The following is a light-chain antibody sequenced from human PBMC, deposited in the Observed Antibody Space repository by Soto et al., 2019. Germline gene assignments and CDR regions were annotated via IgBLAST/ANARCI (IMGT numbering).Light chain of an antibody. CDR3: QQYGSSPPWT. CDR1: QSVSSSF. Sequence: EMVLTQSPGTLSLSPGERVTLSCRASQSVSSSFLAWYQQKPGQAPRLLIYGASSRATGIPDRFSGSGSGTDFTLTISRLEPEDFAVYYCQQYGSSPPWTFGQGTKVEIK. CDR2: GAS. V-gene: IGKV3-20*01. J-gene: IGKJ1*01.